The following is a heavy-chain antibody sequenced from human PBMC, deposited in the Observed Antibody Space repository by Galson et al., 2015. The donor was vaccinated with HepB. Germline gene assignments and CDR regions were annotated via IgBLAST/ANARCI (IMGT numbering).Heavy chain of an antibody. CDR3: ARAKEGRGYFDY. Sequence: LTCAVSGDSIRSDSWWSWVRQPPGEGLEWIGEIYHSGSTNYKPSLKSRVAISVDKSKNHFSLKLTFVTAADTAVYYCARAKEGRGYFDYWGQGTLVTVSS. CDR1: GDSIRSDSW. V-gene: IGHV4-4*02. D-gene: IGHD3-10*01. J-gene: IGHJ4*02. CDR2: IYHSGST.